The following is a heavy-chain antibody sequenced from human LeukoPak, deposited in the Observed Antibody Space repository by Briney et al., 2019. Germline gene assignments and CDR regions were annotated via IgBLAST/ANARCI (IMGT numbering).Heavy chain of an antibody. Sequence: PGGSLRLSCAASGFTFSSYGMHWVRQAPGQGLEWVAFIRYDGSNKYYADSVKGRFTISRDNSKNTLYLQMNSLRGEDTAVYYCAKGRTRKRSYCDYWGQGTLVIVSS. CDR1: GFTFSSYG. V-gene: IGHV3-30*02. J-gene: IGHJ4*02. D-gene: IGHD2-2*01. CDR2: IRYDGSNK. CDR3: AKGRTRKRSYCDY.